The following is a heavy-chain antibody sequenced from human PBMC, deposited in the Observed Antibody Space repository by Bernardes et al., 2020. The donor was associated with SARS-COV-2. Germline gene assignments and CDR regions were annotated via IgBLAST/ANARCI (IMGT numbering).Heavy chain of an antibody. Sequence: VCSLGTSCAASGFTFEDSTMHWVRQVPGKGLEWVSLVSWDGSTTNYADSVKGRFIISRDSSRNTVHLQMDSLRKEDTALYYCATERQSLTVFGVGHDAFDFWGQGTMVTVSS. CDR1: GFTFEDST. CDR3: ATERQSLTVFGVGHDAFDF. D-gene: IGHD3-3*01. CDR2: VSWDGSTT. V-gene: IGHV3-43*01. J-gene: IGHJ3*01.